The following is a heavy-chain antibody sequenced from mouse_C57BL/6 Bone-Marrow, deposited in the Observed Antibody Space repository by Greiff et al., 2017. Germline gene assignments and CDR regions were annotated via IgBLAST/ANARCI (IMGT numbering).Heavy chain of an antibody. CDR2: ISNLAYSI. V-gene: IGHV5-15*01. Sequence: EVHLVESGGGLVQPGGSLKLSCAASGFTFSDYGMAWVRQAPRKGPEWVAFISNLAYSIYYADTVTGRFTISRENAKNTLYLERSSLRSEDTAMYYCARRVTYYYAMDYWGQGTSVTVSS. J-gene: IGHJ4*01. CDR3: ARRVTYYYAMDY. CDR1: GFTFSDYG. D-gene: IGHD2-2*01.